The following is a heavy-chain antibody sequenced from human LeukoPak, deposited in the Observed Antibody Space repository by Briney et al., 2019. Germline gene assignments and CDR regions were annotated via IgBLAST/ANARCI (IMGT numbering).Heavy chain of an antibody. V-gene: IGHV4-39*07. D-gene: IGHD6-6*01. Sequence: SETLSLTCTVSGGSVSSGSYYWSWIRQPPGKGLEWIGETNHSGSTNYNPSLKSRVTISVDTSKNQFSLKLSSVTAADTAVYYCARGRIAARWFDPWGQGTLVTVSS. CDR3: ARGRIAARWFDP. CDR2: TNHSGST. CDR1: GGSVSSGSYY. J-gene: IGHJ5*02.